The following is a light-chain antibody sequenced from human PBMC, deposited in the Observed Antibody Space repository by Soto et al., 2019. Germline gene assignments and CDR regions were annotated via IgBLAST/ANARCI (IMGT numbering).Light chain of an antibody. V-gene: IGKV1-27*01. CDR3: QKHDSVPLT. J-gene: IGKJ3*01. Sequence: DVRMTQSPASLSASVGDRVTITCRASQGISTYLAWFQQKPGKVPKLLIYGASTLQPGVPSRFSGSGSGTDFTLTISSLQPEDVAIYYCQKHDSVPLTFGPGTKVDIK. CDR1: QGISTY. CDR2: GAS.